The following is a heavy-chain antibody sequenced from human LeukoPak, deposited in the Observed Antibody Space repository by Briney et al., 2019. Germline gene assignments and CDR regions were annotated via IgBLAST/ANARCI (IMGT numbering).Heavy chain of an antibody. CDR1: GYTFTGYY. V-gene: IGHV1-2*02. CDR3: ARLVYGDYYFDY. CDR2: INPNSGGT. J-gene: IGHJ4*02. Sequence: ASVKVSCKASGYTFTGYYMHWVRQAPGQGPEWMGWINPNSGGTNYAQRFQGRVTMTRDTSISTAYMELSRLRSDDTAVYYCARLVYGDYYFDYWGQGTLVTVSS. D-gene: IGHD2-21*02.